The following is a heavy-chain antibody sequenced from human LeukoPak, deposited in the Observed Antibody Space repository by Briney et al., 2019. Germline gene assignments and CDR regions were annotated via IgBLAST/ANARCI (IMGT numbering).Heavy chain of an antibody. CDR2: ISSDGSNK. V-gene: IGHV3-30*18. D-gene: IGHD5-18*01. CDR3: AKRGGYSYGYEFDY. CDR1: GFTFSSYG. J-gene: IGHJ4*02. Sequence: PGRSLRLSCAASGFTFSSYGMHWVRQAPGKGLEWVAVISSDGSNKYYADSVKGRFTISRDNSKNTLYLQMNSLRAEDTAVYYCAKRGGYSYGYEFDYWGQGTLVTVSS.